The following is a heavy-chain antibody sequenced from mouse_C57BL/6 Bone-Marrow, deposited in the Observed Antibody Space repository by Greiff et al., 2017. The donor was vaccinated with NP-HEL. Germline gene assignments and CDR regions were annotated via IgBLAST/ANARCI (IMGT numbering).Heavy chain of an antibody. CDR1: GYTFTTYP. J-gene: IGHJ1*03. V-gene: IGHV1-47*01. D-gene: IGHD1-1*01. CDR2: FHPYNDDT. CDR3: ARRRYYGPNWYFDV. Sequence: VQLQQSGAELVKPGASVKMSCKASGYTFTTYPIEWMKQNHGKSLEWIGNFHPYNDDTKYNEKFKGKATLTVEKSSSTVYVELSRLTSEDSAVYYCARRRYYGPNWYFDVWGTGTTVTVSS.